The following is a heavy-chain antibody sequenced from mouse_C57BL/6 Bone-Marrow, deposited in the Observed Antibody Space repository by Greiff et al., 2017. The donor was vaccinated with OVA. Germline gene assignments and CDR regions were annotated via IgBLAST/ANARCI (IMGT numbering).Heavy chain of an antibody. J-gene: IGHJ1*03. CDR1: GYTFTDYN. D-gene: IGHD2-5*01. CDR3: AKRGAYYSNPWYFDV. CDR2: INPNNGGT. Sequence: EVKLVESGPELVKPGASVKIPCKASGYTFTDYNMDWVKQSHGKSLEWIGDINPNNGGTIYNQKFKGKATLTVDKSSSTAYMELRSLTSEDTAVYYCAKRGAYYSNPWYFDVWGTGTTVTVSS. V-gene: IGHV1-18*01.